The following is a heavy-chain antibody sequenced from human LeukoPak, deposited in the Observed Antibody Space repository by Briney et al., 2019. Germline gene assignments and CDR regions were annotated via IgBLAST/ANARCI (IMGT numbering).Heavy chain of an antibody. Sequence: AGGSLRLSCAAAGFDCSTYDREWVRQAPGNGRVGGSTSGRGGGTFDAASVKGRLTVSRDKSKNPLYLQMNSLRADDTAVYYCAKTRRLVDAFDIWGQGTMVTVSS. J-gene: IGHJ3*02. D-gene: IGHD3-16*01. CDR1: GFDCSTYD. CDR3: AKTRRLVDAFDI. V-gene: IGHV3-23*01. CDR2: SGRGGGT.